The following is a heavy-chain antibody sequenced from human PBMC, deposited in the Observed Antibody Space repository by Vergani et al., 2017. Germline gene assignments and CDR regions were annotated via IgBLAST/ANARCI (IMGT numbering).Heavy chain of an antibody. D-gene: IGHD3-10*01. J-gene: IGHJ1*01. CDR2: ISSGGGDI. CDR1: GFTFDTYT. V-gene: IGHV3-23*01. Sequence: EVQLLESGGGLVQPGGSRRLSCAGAGFTFDTYTMAYVRQAPGKGLEWVATISSGGGDIFYADSVKGRFTISRDNSKNTLFLQMNSLKDEDTAVYYCTTAWGLYYLHGENFQYWGRSTLVSVSS. CDR3: TTAWGLYYLHGENFQY.